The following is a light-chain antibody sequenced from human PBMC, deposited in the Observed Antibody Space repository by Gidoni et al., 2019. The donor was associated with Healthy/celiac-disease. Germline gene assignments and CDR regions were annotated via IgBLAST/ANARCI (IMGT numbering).Light chain of an antibody. Sequence: DIQMTQSPSTLSASVGDRVTITCRDMQSISSWLAWYQQKPGKAPKLLIYKASSLERVVPSRFSGSGSGTEFTLTISSLQPDDFATYYCQQYNSYSPERYTFGQGTKLEI. CDR3: QQYNSYSPERYT. J-gene: IGKJ2*01. CDR1: QSISSW. V-gene: IGKV1-5*03. CDR2: KAS.